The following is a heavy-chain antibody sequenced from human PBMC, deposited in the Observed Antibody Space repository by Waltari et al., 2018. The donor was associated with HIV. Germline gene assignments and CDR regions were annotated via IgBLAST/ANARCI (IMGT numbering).Heavy chain of an antibody. CDR2: INSDGTSR. CDR1: AFTFANHW. CDR3: VRVEYVGWASDYHYGMDV. D-gene: IGHD2-8*01. J-gene: IGHJ6*02. Sequence: EVQLVESGGALVKQGGSLRISCAHSAFTFANHWTRWVSQAPGQGLAWDSRINSDGTSRAYGASMTGRFTISRDNVNNTLDLHMSRLRVEDTAVYYCVRVEYVGWASDYHYGMDVWGQGTTVIVSS. V-gene: IGHV3-74*03.